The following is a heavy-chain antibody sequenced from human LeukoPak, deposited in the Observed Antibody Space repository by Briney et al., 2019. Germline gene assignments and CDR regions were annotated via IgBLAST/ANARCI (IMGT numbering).Heavy chain of an antibody. Sequence: PSETLSLTCTVSGGSITTYYWSWIRQPPGKGLVWIGYIFYSGSTAYNPSLKSRVTMSVDTSENQFSLKLSSVTAADTAVYYCARDRYYDSTGYNYFDPWGQGALVTVSS. D-gene: IGHD3-22*01. CDR1: GGSITTYY. V-gene: IGHV4-59*01. CDR3: ARDRYYDSTGYNYFDP. CDR2: IFYSGST. J-gene: IGHJ5*02.